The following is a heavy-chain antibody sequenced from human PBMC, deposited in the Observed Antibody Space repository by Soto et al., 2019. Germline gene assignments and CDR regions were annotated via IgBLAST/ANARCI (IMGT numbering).Heavy chain of an antibody. D-gene: IGHD3-22*01. CDR2: IRSKINSYAT. Sequence: GGSLRLSCAASGFTFSGSAMHWVRQASGKGLEWVGRIRSKINSYATAYAASVSGRFTISRDDSTNTAYLQMDNLRTEDTAVYHCARRVWKFDSSGFYRHYFDYWGQGTLVTVSS. V-gene: IGHV3-73*01. CDR1: GFTFSGSA. CDR3: ARRVWKFDSSGFYRHYFDY. J-gene: IGHJ4*02.